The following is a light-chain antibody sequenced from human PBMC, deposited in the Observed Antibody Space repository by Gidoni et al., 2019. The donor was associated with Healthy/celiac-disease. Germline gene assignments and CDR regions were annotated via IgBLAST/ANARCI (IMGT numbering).Light chain of an antibody. CDR1: QSVSSY. CDR2: DAS. V-gene: IGKV3-11*01. Sequence: EFVFTQSPATLSLSPGERATLSCRASQSVSSYLDWYQQKPGQATRLIIYDASNRATGIPARLSGSGCGTDFTLTISSIEPEDFEVYYCQQRSNWPPGRTFGQGTKVEIK. J-gene: IGKJ1*01. CDR3: QQRSNWPPGRT.